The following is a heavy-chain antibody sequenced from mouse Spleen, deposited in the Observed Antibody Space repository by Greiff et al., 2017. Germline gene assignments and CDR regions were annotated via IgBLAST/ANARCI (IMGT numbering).Heavy chain of an antibody. CDR2: IYPRSGNT. CDR3: ARGDYGLMDY. CDR1: GYTFTSYG. J-gene: IGHJ4*01. V-gene: IGHV1-81*01. Sequence: LEESGAELARPGASVKLSCKASGYTFTSYGISWVKQRTGQGLEWIGEIYPRSGNTYYNEKFKGKATLTADKSSSTAYMELRSLTSEDSAVYFCARGDYGLMDYWGQGTSVTVSS. D-gene: IGHD2-4*01.